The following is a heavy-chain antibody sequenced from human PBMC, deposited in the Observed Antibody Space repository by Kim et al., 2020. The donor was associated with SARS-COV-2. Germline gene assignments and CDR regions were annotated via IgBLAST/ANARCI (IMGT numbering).Heavy chain of an antibody. D-gene: IGHD6-19*01. Sequence: CHPSLKSRVTISVDTSKNQFSLKLSSVTAADTAVYYCARMGSGRPRLFDPWGQGTLVTVSS. V-gene: IGHV4-59*01. J-gene: IGHJ5*02. CDR3: ARMGSGRPRLFDP.